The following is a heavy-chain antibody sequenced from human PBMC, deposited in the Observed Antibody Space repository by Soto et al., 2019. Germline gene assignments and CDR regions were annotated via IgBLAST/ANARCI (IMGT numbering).Heavy chain of an antibody. D-gene: IGHD1-26*01. CDR3: AKDIWKWELKQGRAFDI. J-gene: IGHJ3*02. V-gene: IGHV3-30*18. CDR1: GFTFSSYG. CDR2: ISYDGSNK. Sequence: GGSLRLSCAASGFTFSSYGMHWVRQAPGKGLEWVAVISYDGSNKYYADSVKGRFTISRDNSKNTLYLQMNSLRAEDTAVYYCAKDIWKWELKQGRAFDIWGQGTMVTVSS.